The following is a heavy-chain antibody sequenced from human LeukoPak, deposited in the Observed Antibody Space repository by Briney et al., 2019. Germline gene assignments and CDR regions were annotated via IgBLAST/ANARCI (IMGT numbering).Heavy chain of an antibody. J-gene: IGHJ4*02. CDR3: AKDLRHIVGKGFDY. CDR2: ISYDGSNK. Sequence: GGSLRLSCAASGFTFSNYGMHWVRQAPGKGLEWVAVISYDGSNKYYADSVKGRFTISRDNSKNTLYLQMNSLRAEDTAVYYCAKDLRHIVGKGFDYWGQGTLVTVSS. V-gene: IGHV3-30*18. D-gene: IGHD2-15*01. CDR1: GFTFSNYG.